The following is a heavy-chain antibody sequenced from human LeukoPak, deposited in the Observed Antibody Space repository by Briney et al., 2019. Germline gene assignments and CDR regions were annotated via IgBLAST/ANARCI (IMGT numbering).Heavy chain of an antibody. Sequence: SETLSLTCTVSGGSISSSSYYWGWICQPPGKGLEWIGSMYYSGSTYYNPSLKSRVTISVDTSKNQFSLRLSSVTAADTAVYYCARPCSGGSCYANWFDPWGQGTLVTVSS. CDR2: MYYSGST. J-gene: IGHJ5*02. CDR1: GGSISSSSYY. D-gene: IGHD2-15*01. CDR3: ARPCSGGSCYANWFDP. V-gene: IGHV4-39*01.